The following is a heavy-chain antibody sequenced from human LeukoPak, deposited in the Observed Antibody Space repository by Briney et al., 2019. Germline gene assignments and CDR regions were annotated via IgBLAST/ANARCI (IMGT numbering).Heavy chain of an antibody. D-gene: IGHD6-13*01. Sequence: ASVKVSCKASVYTFTSYYMHWVRQAPGQGLEWMGIINPSGGSTSYAQKFQGRVTMTRDTSTSTVYMELSSLRSEDTAVYYCARAGRIAAAGTHDAFDIWGQGTMVTVSS. CDR1: VYTFTSYY. CDR3: ARAGRIAAAGTHDAFDI. V-gene: IGHV1-46*01. J-gene: IGHJ3*02. CDR2: INPSGGST.